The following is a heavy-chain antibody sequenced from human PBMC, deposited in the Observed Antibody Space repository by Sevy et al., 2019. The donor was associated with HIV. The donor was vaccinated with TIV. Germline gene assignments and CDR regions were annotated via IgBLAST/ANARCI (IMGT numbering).Heavy chain of an antibody. J-gene: IGHJ4*02. CDR1: GYSISTGYY. CDR2: IYHSGST. V-gene: IGHV4-38-2*01. CDR3: ARGGGMVSMLYARFDS. D-gene: IGHD2-8*01. Sequence: SETLSLTCAVSGYSISTGYYWGWIRQPPGKGLEWIGIIYHSGSTYYNPSLKSPVIISVDTSKNQFSLKLSSVTAADTAVYYCARGGGMVSMLYARFDSWGQGTLVTVSS.